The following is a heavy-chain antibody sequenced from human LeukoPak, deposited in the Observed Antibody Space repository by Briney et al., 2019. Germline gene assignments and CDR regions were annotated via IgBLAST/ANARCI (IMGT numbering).Heavy chain of an antibody. Sequence: GGSLRLSCAASGFTFSRYWMHWVRQAPGKGLVWVSRMNNDGSTTSYADSVKGRFTISRDNAKNTLYLQMNSLRAEDTAVYYCARDRYYDDSGYYYGMDVWGQGTTVTVSS. J-gene: IGHJ6*02. D-gene: IGHD3-22*01. V-gene: IGHV3-74*01. CDR2: MNNDGSTT. CDR1: GFTFSRYW. CDR3: ARDRYYDDSGYYYGMDV.